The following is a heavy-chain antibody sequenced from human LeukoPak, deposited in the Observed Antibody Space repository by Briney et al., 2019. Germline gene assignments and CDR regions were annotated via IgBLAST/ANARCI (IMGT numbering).Heavy chain of an antibody. V-gene: IGHV3-48*03. CDR2: ISSSGRTT. Sequence: GGSLRLSCAASGFTFSSYEMNWIRQAPGKGLEWVSYISSSGRTTYYADSVKGRFTISRDNAKNSLYLQMNSLRAEETAVYYCADAGITMIGGVWGEGTTVITSS. CDR1: GFTFSSYE. CDR3: ADAGITMIGGV. D-gene: IGHD3-10*01. J-gene: IGHJ6*04.